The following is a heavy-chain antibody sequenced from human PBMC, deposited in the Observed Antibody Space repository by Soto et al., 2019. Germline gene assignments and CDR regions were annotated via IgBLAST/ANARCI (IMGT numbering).Heavy chain of an antibody. CDR1: GFTVGSNY. J-gene: IGHJ4*02. D-gene: IGHD6-19*01. Sequence: EVQLVESGRGLVQPGGSLRLSCAASGFTVGSNYMNWVRQAPGKGLEWVSVIYSGGSTYYADSVKGRFTISRDNSKNTLYLQMNSLRAEDTAVYYCARSWAVAGSYDYWGQGTLVTVSS. CDR3: ARSWAVAGSYDY. V-gene: IGHV3-66*01. CDR2: IYSGGST.